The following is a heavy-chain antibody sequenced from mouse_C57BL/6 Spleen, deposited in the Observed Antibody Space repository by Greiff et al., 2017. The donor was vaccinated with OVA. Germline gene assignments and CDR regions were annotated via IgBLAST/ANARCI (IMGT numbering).Heavy chain of an antibody. V-gene: IGHV2-9*01. D-gene: IGHD1-1*01. CDR2: IWGGGST. CDR3: AKQGDYYGSSSYWYFDV. Sequence: VQLQESGPGLVAPSQSLSITCPVSGFSLTSYGVDWVRQPPGKGLEWLGVIWGGGSTNYNSALMSRLSISKDNSKSQVFLKMNSLQTDDTAMYYCAKQGDYYGSSSYWYFDVWGTGTTVTVSS. J-gene: IGHJ1*03. CDR1: GFSLTSYG.